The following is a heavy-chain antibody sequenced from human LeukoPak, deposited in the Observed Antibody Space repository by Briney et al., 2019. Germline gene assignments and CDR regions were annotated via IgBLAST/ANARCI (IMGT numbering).Heavy chain of an antibody. CDR3: ARALYSAYGDY. Sequence: PGGSLRLSCVASGFTFSGYWMHWVRQAPGKGPVWVSRINSDGSSTSYVDSVQGRFTISRDNAKNTLYLQMSSLRDEDTAVYYCARALYSAYGDYWGQGTLVTVSS. CDR1: GFTFSGYW. J-gene: IGHJ4*02. D-gene: IGHD2-21*01. CDR2: INSDGSST. V-gene: IGHV3-74*01.